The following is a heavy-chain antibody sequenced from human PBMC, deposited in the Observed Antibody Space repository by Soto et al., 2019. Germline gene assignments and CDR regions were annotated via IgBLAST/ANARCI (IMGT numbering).Heavy chain of an antibody. CDR2: IYYTGST. CDR3: ARVSGHNTGYYSVYFMDV. D-gene: IGHD5-18*01. Sequence: SETLSLTCKVSGGSISGGDYYWTWIRQSPGKGLEWIGYIYYTGSTFYSPSLKSRVTISLDTSENHLSLDMNSVTAADTAVYFCARVSGHNTGYYSVYFMDVWGQGTTVT. J-gene: IGHJ6*02. CDR1: GGSISGGDYY. V-gene: IGHV4-30-4*01.